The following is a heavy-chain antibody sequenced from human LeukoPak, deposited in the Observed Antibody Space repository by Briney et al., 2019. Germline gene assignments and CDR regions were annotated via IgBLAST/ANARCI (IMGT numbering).Heavy chain of an antibody. D-gene: IGHD2-15*01. Sequence: GGSLRLSCAASGFTFSSYGMHWVRQAPGKGLEWVAFIRYDGSNKYYADSVKGRFTISRDNSKNTLYLQMNSLKTEDTAVYYCTTAKRGRGSYDEYYYYYMDVWGKGTTVTVSS. J-gene: IGHJ6*03. CDR2: IRYDGSNK. V-gene: IGHV3-30*02. CDR3: TTAKRGRGSYDEYYYYYMDV. CDR1: GFTFSSYG.